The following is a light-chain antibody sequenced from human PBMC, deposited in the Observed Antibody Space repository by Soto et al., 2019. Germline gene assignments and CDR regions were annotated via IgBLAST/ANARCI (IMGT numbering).Light chain of an antibody. J-gene: IGKJ4*01. V-gene: IGKV3D-15*01. Sequence: EIVMTQSPATLSVSPGERATLSCRASESVNNNLAWYQQKPGQPPRLLIYLASIRATGIPARFSGSGSGTEFTLTISSLQSEDFAVYYCQQYNKWPLSFGGGTKA. CDR1: ESVNNN. CDR2: LAS. CDR3: QQYNKWPLS.